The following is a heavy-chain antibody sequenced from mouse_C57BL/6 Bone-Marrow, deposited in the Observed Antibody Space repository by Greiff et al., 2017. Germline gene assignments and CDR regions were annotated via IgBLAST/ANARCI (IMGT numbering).Heavy chain of an antibody. J-gene: IGHJ2*01. CDR2: INPSNGGT. D-gene: IGHD1-1*01. CDR1: GYTFTSYW. V-gene: IGHV1-53*01. CDR3: ARGVYYYGSSSFDD. Sequence: QVHVKQPGTELVKPGASVKLSCTASGYTFTSYWMHWVQQRPGQGLEWIGNINPSNGGTNYNENFKSQATLTVDKSSSTAYMQLSSLTSEDSAVYYCARGVYYYGSSSFDDWGKGTTLTVSS.